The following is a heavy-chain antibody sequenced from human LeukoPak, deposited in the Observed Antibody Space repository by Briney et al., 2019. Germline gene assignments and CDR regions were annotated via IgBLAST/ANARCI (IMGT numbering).Heavy chain of an antibody. CDR2: INPSGGST. Sequence: EASVKVSCKASGYTFTSYYMHWVQQAPGQGLEWMGIINPSGGSTSYAQKFQGRVTMTRDTSTSTVYMELSSLRSEDTAVYYCAGTYYYDSSGPAEGSFDIWGQGTMVTVSS. D-gene: IGHD3-22*01. CDR1: GYTFTSYY. V-gene: IGHV1-46*01. J-gene: IGHJ3*02. CDR3: AGTYYYDSSGPAEGSFDI.